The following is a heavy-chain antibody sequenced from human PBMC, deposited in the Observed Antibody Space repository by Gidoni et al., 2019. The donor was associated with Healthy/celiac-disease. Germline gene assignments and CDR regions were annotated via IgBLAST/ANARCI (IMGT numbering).Heavy chain of an antibody. CDR1: GGTFRSYA. V-gene: IGHV1-69*01. CDR3: ASSLGLLGDYGGNFPGVY. D-gene: IGHD4-17*01. CDR2: IIPIVGTA. J-gene: IGHJ4*02. Sequence: QVQLVQSGAEVKKPGSSVKVSCKASGGTFRSYAISWVRQAPGQGLELMGGIIPIVGTANYAQKFQGRVTITADESTSTAYMELSSLRSEDTAVYYCASSLGLLGDYGGNFPGVYWGQGTRVTVSS.